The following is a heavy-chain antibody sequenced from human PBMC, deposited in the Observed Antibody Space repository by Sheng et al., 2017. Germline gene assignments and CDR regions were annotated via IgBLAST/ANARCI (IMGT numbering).Heavy chain of an antibody. V-gene: IGHV3-53*01. D-gene: IGHD1-26*01. J-gene: IGHJ4*02. Sequence: EVQLVESGGGLIQPGGSLRLSCAASGFTVSSNYMSWVRQAPGKGLEWVSVIYSGGSTYYADSVKGRFTISRDNSKNTLYLQINSLRAEDTAVYYCARAYSGSYYYYWGQGTLVTVSS. CDR2: IYSGGST. CDR1: GFTVSSNY. CDR3: ARAYSGSYYYY.